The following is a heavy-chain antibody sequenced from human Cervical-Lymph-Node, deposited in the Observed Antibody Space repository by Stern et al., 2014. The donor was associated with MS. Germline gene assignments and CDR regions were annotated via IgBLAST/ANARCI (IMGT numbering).Heavy chain of an antibody. CDR3: ASGLRLSQYFQR. V-gene: IGHV4-30-4*01. J-gene: IGHJ1*01. CDR1: GGPINSNDYF. Sequence: QLQLQESGPGLAKPSQTLSLICTVSGGPINSNDYFWSWIRQSPGKAPEWIGNVYYSGTTYYTPSLRSRLTMSLDTSNNQISLRLTSVTAADTAVYFCASGLRLSQYFQRWGPGTLVIVSS. CDR2: VYYSGTT.